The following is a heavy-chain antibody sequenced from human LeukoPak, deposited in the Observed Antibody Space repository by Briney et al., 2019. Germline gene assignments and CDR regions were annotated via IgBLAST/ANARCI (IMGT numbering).Heavy chain of an antibody. J-gene: IGHJ4*02. V-gene: IGHV4-59*01. CDR2: IYYSGST. CDR3: ARGGISSGWYG. Sequence: PSETLSLTCTVSGAXISSYYWSWIRQPPGKGLEWIGYIYYSGSTNYNPSLKSRVTISLDTSKNQFSLKLSSVTAADTAVYYCARGGISSGWYGWGQGTLVTVSS. D-gene: IGHD6-19*01. CDR1: GAXISSYY.